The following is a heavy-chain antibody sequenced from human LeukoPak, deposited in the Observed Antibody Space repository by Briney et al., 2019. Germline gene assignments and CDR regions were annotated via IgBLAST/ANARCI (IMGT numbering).Heavy chain of an antibody. V-gene: IGHV1-58*01. CDR3: AADFGSYYYDSSGHNYYGMDV. Sequence: GASVKVSCKASGFTLTSSAVQWVRQARGQRLEWIGWIVVGSGNTNYAQKFQERVTITRDMSTSTAYMELSSLRSEDTAVYYCAADFGSYYYDSSGHNYYGMDVWGQGTTITVSS. CDR2: IVVGSGNT. D-gene: IGHD3-22*01. CDR1: GFTLTSSA. J-gene: IGHJ6*02.